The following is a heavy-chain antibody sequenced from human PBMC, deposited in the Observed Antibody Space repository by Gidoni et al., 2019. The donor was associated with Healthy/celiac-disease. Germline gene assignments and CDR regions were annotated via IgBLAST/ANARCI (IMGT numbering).Heavy chain of an antibody. CDR3: ARDVDSSGYHYYFDY. Sequence: EVQLVESGGGMVKPGGSLRLSCAASGFTFSSYSMNWVRQAPGKGLEWVSSISSSSSYIYYADSVKGRFTISRDNAKNSLYLQMNSLRAEDTAVYYRARDVDSSGYHYYFDYWGQGTLVTVSS. V-gene: IGHV3-21*01. CDR1: GFTFSSYS. J-gene: IGHJ4*02. CDR2: ISSSSSYI. D-gene: IGHD3-22*01.